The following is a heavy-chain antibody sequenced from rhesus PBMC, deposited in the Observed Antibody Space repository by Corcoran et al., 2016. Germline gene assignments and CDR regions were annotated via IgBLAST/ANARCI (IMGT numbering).Heavy chain of an antibody. Sequence: QLQLQESGPGLVKPSETLSLTCAVSGYSISSGYGWSWIRQPPGKGLEWIGYISYSGSTRSNPNLKSRVTSSRDTSKIQFSLKLSSVTAADTAVYYCARALYSGSWGTYYFDYWGQGVRVTVSS. CDR2: ISYSGST. D-gene: IGHD6-25*01. V-gene: IGHV4-122*02. CDR3: ARALYSGSWGTYYFDY. J-gene: IGHJ4*01. CDR1: GYSISSGYG.